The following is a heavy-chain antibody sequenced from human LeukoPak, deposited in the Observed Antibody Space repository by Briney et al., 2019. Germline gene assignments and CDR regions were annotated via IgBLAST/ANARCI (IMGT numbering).Heavy chain of an antibody. Sequence: SETLSLTCTVSGGSISSGGYYWSWIRQHPGKGLEWIGCIYYSGSTYYNPSLKSRVTISVDTSKNQFSLKLSSVTAADTAVYYCASTVGGYSYTWGQGTLVTVSS. D-gene: IGHD5-18*01. CDR1: GGSISSGGYY. CDR2: IYYSGST. CDR3: ASTVGGYSYT. J-gene: IGHJ4*02. V-gene: IGHV4-31*03.